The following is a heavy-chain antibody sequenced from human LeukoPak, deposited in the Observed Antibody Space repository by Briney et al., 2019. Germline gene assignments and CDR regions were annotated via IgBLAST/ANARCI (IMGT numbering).Heavy chain of an antibody. D-gene: IGHD1-26*01. V-gene: IGHV4-34*01. CDR3: ARGLVGASESYYFDY. J-gene: IGHJ4*02. CDR2: INHSGST. Sequence: SETLSLTCAVYGGSFSGYYWSWIRQPPGKGLEWIGEINHSGSTNYNPSLKSRVTISVDTSKNQFSLKLSSVTAADTAVYYCARGLVGASESYYFDYWGQGTLVTVSS. CDR1: GGSFSGYY.